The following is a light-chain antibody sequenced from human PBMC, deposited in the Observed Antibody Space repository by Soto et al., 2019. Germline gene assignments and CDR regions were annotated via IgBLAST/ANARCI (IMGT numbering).Light chain of an antibody. CDR1: SSNIGTNA. CDR2: TDN. V-gene: IGLV1-44*01. J-gene: IGLJ2*01. Sequence: QSVLTQPPSASGTPGQRVTFSCSGSSSNIGTNAVNWYQQLPGTAPKLIIYTDNQRPSGVPDRFSGSKSGTSASLAISGLKSEDEADYYCAAWDASLSAVVFGGETKLTVL. CDR3: AAWDASLSAVV.